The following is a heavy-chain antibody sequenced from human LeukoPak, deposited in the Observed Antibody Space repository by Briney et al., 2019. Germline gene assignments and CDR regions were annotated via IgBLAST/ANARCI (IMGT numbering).Heavy chain of an antibody. V-gene: IGHV3-30*02. CDR1: GFTFSSYG. D-gene: IGHD4-17*01. CDR3: AKEIWPTVTTPGHTHFDY. Sequence: GGSLRLSCAASGFTFSSYGTHWVRQAPGKGLEWVAFIRYDGSNKYYADSVKGRFTISRDNSKNTLYLQMNSLRAEDTAVYYCAKEIWPTVTTPGHTHFDYWGQGTLVTVSS. CDR2: IRYDGSNK. J-gene: IGHJ4*02.